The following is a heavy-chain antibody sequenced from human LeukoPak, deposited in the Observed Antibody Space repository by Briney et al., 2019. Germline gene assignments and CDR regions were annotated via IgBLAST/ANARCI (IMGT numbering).Heavy chain of an antibody. Sequence: GASVKVSCKASGYTFTGYYMHWVRQAPGQGLEWMGWINPNSGGTNYAQKFQGRVTMTRDTSISTAYMELSRLGSDDTAVYYCARAWQQLANNAFDIWGQGTMVTVSS. V-gene: IGHV1-2*02. CDR3: ARAWQQLANNAFDI. CDR1: GYTFTGYY. D-gene: IGHD6-13*01. J-gene: IGHJ3*02. CDR2: INPNSGGT.